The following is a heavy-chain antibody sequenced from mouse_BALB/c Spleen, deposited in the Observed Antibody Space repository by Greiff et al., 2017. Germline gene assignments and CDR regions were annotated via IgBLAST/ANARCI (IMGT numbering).Heavy chain of an antibody. J-gene: IGHJ3*01. Sequence: VQGVESGPRLVQPSQSLSITCTVSGFSLTSYGVHWVRQSPGKGLEWLGVIWRGGSTDYNAAFMSRLSITKDNSKSQVFFKMNSLQADDTAIYYCATYDGYFAWFAYWGQGTLVTVSA. V-gene: IGHV2-5-1*01. CDR2: IWRGGST. D-gene: IGHD2-3*01. CDR1: GFSLTSYG. CDR3: ATYDGYFAWFAY.